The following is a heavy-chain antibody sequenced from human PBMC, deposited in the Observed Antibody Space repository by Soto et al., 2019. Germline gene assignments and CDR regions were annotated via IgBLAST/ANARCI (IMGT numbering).Heavy chain of an antibody. D-gene: IGHD1-20*01. Sequence: EVPLLESGGGLVQPGGSLRLSCAASGFTFSRSAMSWVRQAPGKGLEWVSTISGSGGNTYYADSVKGRLTISRDNSKNTLFLQMSSLGAEDTAVYYCVKVGSGNWDAFDIWGQGTMVTVSS. CDR3: VKVGSGNWDAFDI. CDR2: ISGSGGNT. J-gene: IGHJ3*02. V-gene: IGHV3-23*01. CDR1: GFTFSRSA.